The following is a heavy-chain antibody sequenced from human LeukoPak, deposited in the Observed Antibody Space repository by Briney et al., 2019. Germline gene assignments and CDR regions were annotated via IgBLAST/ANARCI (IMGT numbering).Heavy chain of an antibody. CDR1: GYTFTGYY. J-gene: IGHJ6*03. V-gene: IGHV1-2*02. Sequence: GASVKVSCKASGYTFTGYYMHWVRQAPGQGLEWMGWINPNSGGTNFAQKFQGRVIMTRDTSITTAYMELRGLTSDDTAVYYCARGSSQAPRYYYYYMDVWGKGTTVTVSS. CDR2: INPNSGGT. CDR3: ARGSSQAPRYYYYYMDV.